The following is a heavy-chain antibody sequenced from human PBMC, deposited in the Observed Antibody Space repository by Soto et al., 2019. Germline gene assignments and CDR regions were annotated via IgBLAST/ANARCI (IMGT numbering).Heavy chain of an antibody. CDR3: AKDRSVTTRILDY. CDR2: ISTSSRTI. D-gene: IGHD4-17*01. J-gene: IGHJ4*02. V-gene: IGHV3-48*02. Sequence: PGGSLRLSCAASGFTLGSYSMNWVRQAPGKGLEWVSYISTSSRTIYYADSVKGRFTISRDNDRNLLYLQMNSLRDEDTAVYYCAKDRSVTTRILDYWGQGTLVTVSS. CDR1: GFTLGSYS.